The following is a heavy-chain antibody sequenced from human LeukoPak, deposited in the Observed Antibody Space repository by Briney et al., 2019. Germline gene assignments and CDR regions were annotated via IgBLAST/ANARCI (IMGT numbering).Heavy chain of an antibody. Sequence: SETPSLTCTVSGGSISSYYWSWIRQPPGKGLEWIGYIYYSGSTNYNPSLKSRVTISVDTSKNQFSLKLSSVTAADTAVYYCARYSSSSGYFDYWGQGTLATVSS. CDR2: IYYSGST. D-gene: IGHD6-6*01. J-gene: IGHJ4*02. V-gene: IGHV4-59*01. CDR3: ARYSSSSGYFDY. CDR1: GGSISSYY.